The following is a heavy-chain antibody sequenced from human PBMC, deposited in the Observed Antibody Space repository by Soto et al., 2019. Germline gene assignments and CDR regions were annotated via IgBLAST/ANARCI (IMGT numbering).Heavy chain of an antibody. CDR1: GFTFSSYA. CDR2: VSGSGATA. CDR3: AKDPPVDY. V-gene: IGHV3-23*01. Sequence: GGSLRLSCAASGFTFSSYAMGWVRQAPGKGLEWVSTVSGSGATAYYADSVKGRFTISRDNSKNMLYLQMNSLRAEDTAVYYCAKDPPVDYWGQGTLVTVSS. J-gene: IGHJ4*02.